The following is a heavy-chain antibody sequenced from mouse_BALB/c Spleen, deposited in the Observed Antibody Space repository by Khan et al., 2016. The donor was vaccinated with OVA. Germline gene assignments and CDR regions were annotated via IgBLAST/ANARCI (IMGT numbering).Heavy chain of an antibody. J-gene: IGHJ3*01. V-gene: IGHV1S137*01. CDR2: ISTYYGDV. CDR1: GYTFTDFT. Sequence: QVQLQQSGAELVRPGVSVKISCKGSGYTFTDFTMHWVKQSHAKSLEWIGVISTYYGDVTYNQKFKGKATMTVDKSSSTAYMELARLTSEDSAILYCTRGGGGNRFAYWGQGTLVTVSA. CDR3: TRGGGGNRFAY.